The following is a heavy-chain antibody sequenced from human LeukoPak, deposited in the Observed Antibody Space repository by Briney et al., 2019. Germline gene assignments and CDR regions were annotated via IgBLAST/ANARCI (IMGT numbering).Heavy chain of an antibody. V-gene: IGHV4-61*08. CDR3: ARGYSSGYYYLHYYGMDV. D-gene: IGHD3-22*01. J-gene: IGHJ6*02. CDR1: GGSISSGGYY. Sequence: SETLSLTCTVSGGSISSGGYYWSWIRQPPGKGLEWIGYIYYSGSTNYNPSLKSRVTISVDTSKNQFSLKLSSVTAADTAVYYCARGYSSGYYYLHYYGMDVWGQGTTVTVSS. CDR2: IYYSGST.